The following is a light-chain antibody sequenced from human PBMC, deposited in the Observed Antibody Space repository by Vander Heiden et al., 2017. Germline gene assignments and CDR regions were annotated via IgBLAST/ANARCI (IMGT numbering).Light chain of an antibody. CDR2: GNS. J-gene: IGLJ1*01. CDR1: SSNIGAGYD. Sequence: QSVLTQPPSVSGAPGQRVTISCTGSSSNIGAGYDIHWYQQLPGTAPKLLIYGNSNRPSGVPDRFSGSKSGTSASLAITGLQAEDESDYYCQSYDSSLSGYVFGTGTKVTFL. V-gene: IGLV1-40*01. CDR3: QSYDSSLSGYV.